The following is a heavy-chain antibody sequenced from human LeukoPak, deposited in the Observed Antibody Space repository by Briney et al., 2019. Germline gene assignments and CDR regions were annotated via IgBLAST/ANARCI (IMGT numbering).Heavy chain of an antibody. J-gene: IGHJ5*02. CDR3: ARDSGTTGEVKFDP. V-gene: IGHV4-4*07. CDR1: GGSIRSY. Sequence: KTSETLSLTCTVSGGSIRSYWSWIRQPAGKGLEWIGRIYGSGSTDYNPSLKSRVTMSIDTSKNQFSLSLISVTAADTAVYYCARDSGTTGEVKFDPWGQGTLVTVSS. D-gene: IGHD3-10*01. CDR2: IYGSGST.